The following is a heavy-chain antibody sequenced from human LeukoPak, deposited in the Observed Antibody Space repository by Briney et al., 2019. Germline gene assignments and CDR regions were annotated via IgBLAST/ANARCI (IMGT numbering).Heavy chain of an antibody. CDR3: VKAGPFYFDS. CDR1: GFTFSSYD. V-gene: IGHV3-23*01. J-gene: IGHJ4*02. Sequence: PGGSPRLSCAASGFTFSSYDMSWVRQAPGKGLEWVSAIGGSGVITYYADSVKGRFTISRDNSKNTLFLQMNSLRAEDTAVYYCVKAGPFYFDSWGLGTLVTVSS. CDR2: IGGSGVIT.